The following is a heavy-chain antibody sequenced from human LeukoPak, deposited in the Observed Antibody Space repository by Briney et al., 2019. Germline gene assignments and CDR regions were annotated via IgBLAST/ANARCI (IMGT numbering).Heavy chain of an antibody. Sequence: GGSLRLSCAASGFTFSSYGMHWVRQAPGKGLEWVAVIWYDGSNKYYADSVKGRFTISRDNSKNTLYLQMNSLRAEDTAVYYCARGSALRYFDYWGQGTLVTVTS. CDR3: ARGSALRYFDY. J-gene: IGHJ4*02. CDR1: GFTFSSYG. V-gene: IGHV3-33*01. CDR2: IWYDGSNK.